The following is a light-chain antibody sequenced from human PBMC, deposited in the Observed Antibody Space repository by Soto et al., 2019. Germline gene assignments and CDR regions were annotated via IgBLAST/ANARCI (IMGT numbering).Light chain of an antibody. Sequence: DIPMTQSPSSLSASVGDRVTITCQASQDIYYYLNWYQQKPGRAPNLLICDASNLKTGVPSRFSGSGSGTNFTFTISRLQPEDIATYYCQQFDNLPRTFGQGTKVEIK. CDR3: QQFDNLPRT. CDR2: DAS. CDR1: QDIYYY. V-gene: IGKV1-33*01. J-gene: IGKJ1*01.